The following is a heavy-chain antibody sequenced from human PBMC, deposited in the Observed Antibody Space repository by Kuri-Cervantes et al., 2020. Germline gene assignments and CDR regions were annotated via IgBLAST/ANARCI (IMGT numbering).Heavy chain of an antibody. J-gene: IGHJ3*01. CDR3: AKDFTYGGNSGG. CDR2: IRNKANSHTT. D-gene: IGHD4-23*01. Sequence: GESLKISCEASGFTFSDHYMDWVRQAPGKGLEWVGRIRNKANSHTTEYAVSVKGRFTISRDNSKNTLYLQMNSLRAEDTAVYYCAKDFTYGGNSGGWGQGTMVTVSS. CDR1: GFTFSDHY. V-gene: IGHV3-72*01.